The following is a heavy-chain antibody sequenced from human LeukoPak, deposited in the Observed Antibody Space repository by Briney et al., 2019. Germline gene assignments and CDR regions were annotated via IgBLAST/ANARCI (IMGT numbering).Heavy chain of an antibody. CDR2: ISYDGSNK. CDR3: AKDARSRAFDI. V-gene: IGHV3-30*18. J-gene: IGHJ3*02. Sequence: GGSLRLSCAASGFTFSSYGMHWVRQAPGKGLEWVAVISYDGSNKYYADSVKGRFTISRDNSKNTLYLQMNSLRAEDTAVYYCAKDARSRAFDIWGQGTMVTVSS. CDR1: GFTFSSYG.